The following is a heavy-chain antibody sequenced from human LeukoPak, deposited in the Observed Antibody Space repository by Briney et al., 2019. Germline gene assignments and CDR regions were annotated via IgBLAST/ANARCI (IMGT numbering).Heavy chain of an antibody. CDR2: ISSSSSYI. J-gene: IGHJ4*02. CDR3: ARDIGSGTTGTTGVLVN. Sequence: PGGSLRLSCAASGITFNTYTMNWVRQAPGKGLEWVSSISSSSSYIYYAASVKGRFTISRDNAKSSLYLQMSSLRAEDTAVYYCARDIGSGTTGTTGVLVNWGQGTLVTVSS. CDR1: GITFNTYT. D-gene: IGHD1-1*01. V-gene: IGHV3-21*01.